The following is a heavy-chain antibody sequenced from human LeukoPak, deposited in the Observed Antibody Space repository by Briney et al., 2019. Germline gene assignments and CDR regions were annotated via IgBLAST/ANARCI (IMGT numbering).Heavy chain of an antibody. CDR3: AKAGRYPNWFDP. Sequence: PGGSLRLSCAASGFTFSSYAMSGVRQAPGKGLEWVSAISGSGGSTYYADSVKGRFTISRDNSKNTLYLQMNSLRAEDTAVYYCAKAGRYPNWFDPWGQGTLVTVSS. CDR1: GFTFSSYA. CDR2: ISGSGGST. D-gene: IGHD3-9*01. V-gene: IGHV3-23*01. J-gene: IGHJ5*02.